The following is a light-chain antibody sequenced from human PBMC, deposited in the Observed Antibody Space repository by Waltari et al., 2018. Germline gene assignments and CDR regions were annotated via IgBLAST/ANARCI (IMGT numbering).Light chain of an antibody. J-gene: IGLJ3*02. V-gene: IGLV1-51*01. Sequence: QSVLTQPPSVSAAPGQKVTISCSGNSGNNYVSWYQQLPGGAPPLVFHDNNERHSGTPDRFSGSKSLTSASLDINGLQPGDEGDYFCAAWDNGLSAVVFGGGTKLTVL. CDR3: AAWDNGLSAVV. CDR2: DNN. CDR1: SGNNY.